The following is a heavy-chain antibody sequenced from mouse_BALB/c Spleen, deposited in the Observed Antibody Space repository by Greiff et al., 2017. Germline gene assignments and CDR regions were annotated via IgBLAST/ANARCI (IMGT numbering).Heavy chain of an antibody. CDR1: GYAFSSYW. V-gene: IGHV1-80*01. CDR3: ARYGYYGTDWYFDV. D-gene: IGHD2-3*01. J-gene: IGHJ1*01. CDR2: IYPGDGDT. Sequence: LQESGAELVRPGSSVKISCKASGYAFSSYWMNWVKQRPGQGLEWIGQIYPGDGDTNYNGKFKGKATLTADKSSSTAYMQLSSLTSEDSAVYFCARYGYYGTDWYFDVWGAGTTVTVSS.